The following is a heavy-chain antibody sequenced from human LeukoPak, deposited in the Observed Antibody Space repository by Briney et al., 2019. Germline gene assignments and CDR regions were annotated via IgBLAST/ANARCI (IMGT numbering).Heavy chain of an antibody. V-gene: IGHV3-23*01. Sequence: PGGSLRLSCAASGFTFSSYGMSWVRQAPGKGLEWVSAISGSGGSTYYADSVKGRFTISRDNSKNTLFLQMNSLRAEDTAVYYCAKGFAQEGTHSVDYWGQGTVVTVSS. CDR1: GFTFSSYG. J-gene: IGHJ4*02. CDR2: ISGSGGST. CDR3: AKGFAQEGTHSVDY. D-gene: IGHD3-10*01.